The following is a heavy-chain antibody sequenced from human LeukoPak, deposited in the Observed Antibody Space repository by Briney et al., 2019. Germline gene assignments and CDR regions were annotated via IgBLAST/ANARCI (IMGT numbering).Heavy chain of an antibody. D-gene: IGHD6-6*01. J-gene: IGHJ6*03. CDR1: GGSISSGSYY. Sequence: SQTLSLTCTVSGGSISSGSYYWSWIRQPAGKGLEWIGRIYTSGSTNYNPSLKSRVTISVDTSKNQFSLKLSSVTAADTAMYYCARGESSSSPLYYYYHMDVWGKGTTVTVSS. V-gene: IGHV4-61*02. CDR2: IYTSGST. CDR3: ARGESSSSPLYYYYHMDV.